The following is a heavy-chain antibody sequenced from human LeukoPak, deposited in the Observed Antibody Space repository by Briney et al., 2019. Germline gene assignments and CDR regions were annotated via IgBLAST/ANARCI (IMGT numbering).Heavy chain of an antibody. CDR1: GFTFTTYD. CDR2: IGTTGDT. CDR3: ARDRGGGHMDV. Sequence: GGSLSLSCAAYGFTFTTYDMHWVRQATGKGLEWVSAIGTTGDTYYPGSVKGRFTISRENAKNSLYLQMNSLRAGDTAVYYCARDRGGGHMDVWGKGTTVTISS. D-gene: IGHD2-15*01. J-gene: IGHJ6*03. V-gene: IGHV3-13*01.